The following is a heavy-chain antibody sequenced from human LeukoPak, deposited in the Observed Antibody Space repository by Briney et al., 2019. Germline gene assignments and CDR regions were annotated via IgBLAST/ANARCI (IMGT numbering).Heavy chain of an antibody. J-gene: IGHJ6*03. V-gene: IGHV4-39*07. CDR2: IYYSGST. CDR3: ARGRSSSPLGYYYMDV. CDR1: GGSISSSSYY. D-gene: IGHD6-13*01. Sequence: SETLSLTCTVSGGSISSSSYYWGWIRQPPGKGLEWIGSIYYSGSTNYNPSLKSRVTISVDTSKNQFSLKLSSVTAADTAVYYCARGRSSSPLGYYYMDVWGKGTTVTVSS.